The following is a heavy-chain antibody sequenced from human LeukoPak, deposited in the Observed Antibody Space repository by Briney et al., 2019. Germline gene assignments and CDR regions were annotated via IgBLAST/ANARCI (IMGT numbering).Heavy chain of an antibody. D-gene: IGHD5-18*01. CDR3: VRYSYGWDYHYYYMDV. V-gene: IGHV3-20*04. CDR1: GFTFDDYG. J-gene: IGHJ6*03. Sequence: PGGSLRLSCSASGFTFDDYGMSWVRQAPGKGLEWVSGVNWNGGSIGYADSVKGRFTISRDNAKNSLYLQMNSLRAEDTALYYCVRYSYGWDYHYYYMDVWGKGTTVTVSS. CDR2: VNWNGGSI.